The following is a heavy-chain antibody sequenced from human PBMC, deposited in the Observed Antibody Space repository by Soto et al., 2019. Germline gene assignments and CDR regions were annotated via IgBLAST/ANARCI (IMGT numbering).Heavy chain of an antibody. CDR2: ISSSSSTI. CDR3: ARGFPSSYYDFWSGYYSAPFDY. CDR1: GFTFSSYS. V-gene: IGHV3-48*01. D-gene: IGHD3-3*01. Sequence: GGSLRLSCAASGFTFSSYSMNWVRQAPGKGLEWVSYISSSSSTIYYADSVKGRFTISRDNAKNSLYLQMNSLRAEDTAVYYCARGFPSSYYDFWSGYYSAPFDYWGQGTLVTVSS. J-gene: IGHJ4*02.